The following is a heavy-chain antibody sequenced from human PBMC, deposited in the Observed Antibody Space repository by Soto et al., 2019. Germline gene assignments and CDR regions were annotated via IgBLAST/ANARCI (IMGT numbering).Heavy chain of an antibody. J-gene: IGHJ6*03. V-gene: IGHV4-59*12. D-gene: IGHD1-1*01. CDR2: IYYSGST. CDR1: GGSISSYY. CDR3: ARGSWDDVSAHYYMDV. Sequence: SETLSLTCTVSGGSISSYYWSWIRQPPGKGLEWIGYIYYSGSTNYNPSLKSRVTISVDTSKNQFSLQLNSVTPEDTAVYYCARGSWDDVSAHYYMDVWGKGTTVTVSS.